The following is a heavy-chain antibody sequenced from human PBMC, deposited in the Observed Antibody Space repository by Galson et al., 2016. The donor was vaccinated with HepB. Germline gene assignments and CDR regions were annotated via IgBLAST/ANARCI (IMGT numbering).Heavy chain of an antibody. CDR2: ISYDGSNK. J-gene: IGHJ6*02. CDR1: GFTFSSYA. CDR3: AREWGRYYYDNSGSHPPNYYYGMDV. D-gene: IGHD3-22*01. Sequence: SLRLSCAASGFTFSSYAMHWVRQAPGKGLEWVAVISYDGSNKYYADSVMGRFTISRDSSKNTLCLQMNSLRAEDTAVFYCAREWGRYYYDNSGSHPPNYYYGMDVWGQGTTVTVSS. V-gene: IGHV3-30-3*01.